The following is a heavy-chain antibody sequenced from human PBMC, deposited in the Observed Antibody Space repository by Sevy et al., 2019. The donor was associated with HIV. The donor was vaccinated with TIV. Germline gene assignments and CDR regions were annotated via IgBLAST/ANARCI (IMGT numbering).Heavy chain of an antibody. CDR1: GYTLTELS. CDR3: ATGYYDTSGYYQDAFDI. D-gene: IGHD3-22*01. CDR2: FDPEDGET. V-gene: IGHV1-24*01. Sequence: ASVKVSCKVSGYTLTELSMHWVRQAPGKGLEWMGGFDPEDGETIYAQKFQGRVTMTEDTSTDTAYMELSSLRSEDTAVYYCATGYYDTSGYYQDAFDIWGLGTMVTVSS. J-gene: IGHJ3*02.